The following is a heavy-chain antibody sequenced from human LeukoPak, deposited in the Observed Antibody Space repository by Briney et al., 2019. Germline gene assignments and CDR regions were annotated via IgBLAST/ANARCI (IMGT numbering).Heavy chain of an antibody. CDR2: INWNGGST. CDR1: GFTFDDYG. J-gene: IGHJ4*02. Sequence: GGSLRLSCAASGFTFDDYGMCWVRQAPGKGLEWVSGINWNGGSTGYADSVKGRFTISRDNAKNSLYLQMNSLGAEDTAFYYCARGYCSGGNCNLFDYWGQGTLVTVSS. V-gene: IGHV3-20*04. D-gene: IGHD2-15*01. CDR3: ARGYCSGGNCNLFDY.